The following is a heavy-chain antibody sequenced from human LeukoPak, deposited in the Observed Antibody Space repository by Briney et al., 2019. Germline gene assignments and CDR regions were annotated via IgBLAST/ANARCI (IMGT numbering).Heavy chain of an antibody. V-gene: IGHV3-53*01. CDR2: IYSGGST. J-gene: IGHJ4*02. CDR1: GFTVGSNY. Sequence: GGSLRLSCAASGFTVGSNYMSWVRQAPGKGLEWVSVIYSGGSTYYADSVKGRFTISRDNSKNTLYLQMNSLRAEDTAVYYCARVADLADYFDYWGQGTLVTVSS. CDR3: ARVADLADYFDY.